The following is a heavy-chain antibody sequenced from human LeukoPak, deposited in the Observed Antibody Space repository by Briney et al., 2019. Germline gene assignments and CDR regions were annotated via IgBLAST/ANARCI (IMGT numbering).Heavy chain of an antibody. Sequence: PSETLSLTCTVSGDSISSSSHYWGWIRQPPGKGLEWIGNIYYSGSAYYNPSLKSRVTLSVDTSKNQFSLRLSSVTAADTAVYYCARGTFVRYSGDWYPQKFDSWGQGTLVTVSS. CDR2: IYYSGSA. D-gene: IGHD6-19*01. CDR3: ARGTFVRYSGDWYPQKFDS. J-gene: IGHJ4*02. V-gene: IGHV4-39*07. CDR1: GDSISSSSHY.